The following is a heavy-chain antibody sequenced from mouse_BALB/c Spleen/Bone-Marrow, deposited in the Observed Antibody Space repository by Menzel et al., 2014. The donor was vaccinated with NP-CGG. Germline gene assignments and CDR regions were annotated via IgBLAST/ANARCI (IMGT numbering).Heavy chain of an antibody. D-gene: IGHD1-1*01. Sequence: VPRVASVGGLVPPGGSLQLSCAASGFTFSNYGMSWVRQTPDKRLEFVATINTNGGDTYYPDSVKGRFTISRDNAKNTLYLQMSSLKSKDTAMFYCARGVYYGSWFDYCAQGTRIAVSA. V-gene: IGHV5-6-3*01. CDR2: INTNGGDT. CDR3: ARGVYYGSWFDY. J-gene: IGHJ3*01. CDR1: GFTFSNYG.